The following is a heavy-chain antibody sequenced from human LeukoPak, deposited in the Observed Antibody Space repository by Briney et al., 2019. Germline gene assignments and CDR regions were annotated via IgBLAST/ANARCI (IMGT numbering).Heavy chain of an antibody. CDR1: GGTFSSYA. J-gene: IGHJ3*02. D-gene: IGHD2-15*01. Sequence: ASVKVSCKASGGTFSSYAISWVRQAPGQGLEWMGWINPNSGGTNYAQKFQGRVTMTRDTSISTAYMELSRLRSDDTAVYYCARAEILGYCSGGSCYSNAFDIWGQGTMVTVSS. CDR2: INPNSGGT. CDR3: ARAEILGYCSGGSCYSNAFDI. V-gene: IGHV1-2*02.